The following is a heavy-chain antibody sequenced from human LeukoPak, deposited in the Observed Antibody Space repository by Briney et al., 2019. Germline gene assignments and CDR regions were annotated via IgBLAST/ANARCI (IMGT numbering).Heavy chain of an antibody. CDR1: GFTCSSYN. D-gene: IGHD4-17*01. Sequence: GGPLRLSCAASGFTCSSYNMNWVRQAPGKGLEWVSSISFSNGYIYYADSVKGRFTISRDNAKNSLYLHMNSLRAEDTAVYYCARDTQNYGDYIEYFQHWGQGTLVTVSS. J-gene: IGHJ1*01. V-gene: IGHV3-21*01. CDR3: ARDTQNYGDYIEYFQH. CDR2: ISFSNGYI.